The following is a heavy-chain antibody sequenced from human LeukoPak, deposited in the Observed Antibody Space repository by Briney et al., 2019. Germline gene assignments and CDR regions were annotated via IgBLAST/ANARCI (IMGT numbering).Heavy chain of an antibody. D-gene: IGHD3-10*01. Sequence: GRSLRLSCVASGFSVHNFAMHWVRQAPGKGLEWVAVISYDGSYDKYADSVKGRFTISRDNSESTVYLQMNSLRPEDTASYYCARVVGGQVWRYYFDFWGQGTLVTVSS. CDR1: GFSVHNFA. J-gene: IGHJ4*02. CDR3: ARVVGGQVWRYYFDF. CDR2: ISYDGSYD. V-gene: IGHV3-30*04.